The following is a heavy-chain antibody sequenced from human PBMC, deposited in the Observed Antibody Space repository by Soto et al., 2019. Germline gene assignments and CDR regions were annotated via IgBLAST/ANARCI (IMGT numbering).Heavy chain of an antibody. Sequence: WASVKVSCKASGYTFTSYDINWVRQATGQGLEWMGWMNPNSGNTGYAQKFQGRVTMTRNTSISTAYMGLSSLRSEDTAVYYCARGRTGYDFWSGYYYYYYGMDVWGQGTTVTVSS. CDR2: MNPNSGNT. J-gene: IGHJ6*02. D-gene: IGHD3-3*01. CDR1: GYTFTSYD. CDR3: ARGRTGYDFWSGYYYYYYGMDV. V-gene: IGHV1-8*01.